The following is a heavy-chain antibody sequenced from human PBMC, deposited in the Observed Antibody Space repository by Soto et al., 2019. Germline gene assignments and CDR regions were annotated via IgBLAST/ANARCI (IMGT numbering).Heavy chain of an antibody. D-gene: IGHD2-21*02. CDR2: ISSLGDST. Sequence: EVQLVESGGGLVQPGGSLRLSCAASGFMFNSYAMHWVRQAPRKGLEYVSAISSLGDSTFYANSVKDRFTISRDNSKNTLYLQMGSLRAEDMAVYYCARRTAGWYFDLWGRGTLVTVSS. CDR3: ARRTAGWYFDL. J-gene: IGHJ2*01. CDR1: GFMFNSYA. V-gene: IGHV3-64*01.